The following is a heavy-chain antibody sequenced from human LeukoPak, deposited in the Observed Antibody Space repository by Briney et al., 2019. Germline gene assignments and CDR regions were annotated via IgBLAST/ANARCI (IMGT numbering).Heavy chain of an antibody. J-gene: IGHJ3*02. CDR2: ISSSSSYI. CDR1: GFTFSSYS. CDR3: ATDEWGDAFDI. D-gene: IGHD1-26*01. Sequence: GGSLRPSCAASGFTFSSYSMNWVRQAPGKGLEWVSSISSSSSYIHSADSVRGRFTISRDNAKNSLFLQMNSLRTEDTAVYYCATDEWGDAFDIWGQGTMVTVFS. V-gene: IGHV3-21*01.